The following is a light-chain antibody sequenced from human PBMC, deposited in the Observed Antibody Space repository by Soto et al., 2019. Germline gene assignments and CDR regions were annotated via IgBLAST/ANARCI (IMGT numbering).Light chain of an antibody. V-gene: IGKV1-6*01. CDR1: QSFTGM. Sequence: IQMSHSPSTLPASVGDRVTITCRASQSFTGMLAWYQQKPGKAPKLLIYAASSLQSGVPSRFSGSGSGTDFTLTISSLQPEDFATYYCLQDYNYPRTFGQGTKVDI. CDR3: LQDYNYPRT. J-gene: IGKJ1*01. CDR2: AAS.